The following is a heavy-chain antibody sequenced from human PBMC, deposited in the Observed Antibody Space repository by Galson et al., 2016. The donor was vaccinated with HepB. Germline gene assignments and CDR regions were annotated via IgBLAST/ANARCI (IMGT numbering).Heavy chain of an antibody. Sequence: SETLSLTCTVSGGSVTASPYYHAWIRQPPGKGLEWIGTLSYSGSPYYNPSLKSHFTISMGASRSQFSLQLTSVTAADTAVYYCARLFASGRKYDAFDIWGQGTVVTVSS. CDR3: ARLFASGRKYDAFDI. CDR2: LSYSGSP. D-gene: IGHD3-10*01. CDR1: GGSVTASPYY. V-gene: IGHV4-39*01. J-gene: IGHJ3*02.